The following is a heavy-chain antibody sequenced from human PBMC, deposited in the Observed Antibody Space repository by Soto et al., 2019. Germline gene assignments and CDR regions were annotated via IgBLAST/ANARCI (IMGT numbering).Heavy chain of an antibody. Sequence: PGGSLRLSWATSGFTFSNFDLHWVRQVPGKGLEWVSAIGAARDPYYLGSVKGRFTTSRENAKNSVYLQMNDLRAEDSAVYYCARAYKGRLPLRADYYYAMDVCCQGTTVTVSS. CDR3: ARAYKGRLPLRADYYYAMDV. D-gene: IGHD2-15*01. V-gene: IGHV3-13*05. CDR2: IGAARDP. J-gene: IGHJ6*02. CDR1: GFTFSNFD.